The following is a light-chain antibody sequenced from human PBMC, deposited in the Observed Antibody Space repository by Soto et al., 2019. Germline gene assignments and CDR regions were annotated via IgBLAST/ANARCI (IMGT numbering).Light chain of an antibody. Sequence: EIVLTQSPGTLSLSPGERATLSCRASQTISANLAWYQQRPGQAPRLLIYGASARATGIPARFSGSGPRTEFNLTISRLHSEDFAVYYCQQYNNWPPLTFGGGTKVDIK. J-gene: IGKJ4*01. CDR1: QTISAN. CDR3: QQYNNWPPLT. V-gene: IGKV3-15*01. CDR2: GAS.